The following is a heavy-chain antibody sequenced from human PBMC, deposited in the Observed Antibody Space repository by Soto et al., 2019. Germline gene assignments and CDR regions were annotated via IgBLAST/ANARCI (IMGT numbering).Heavy chain of an antibody. D-gene: IGHD6-19*01. V-gene: IGHV3-11*06. J-gene: IGHJ6*02. CDR2: ISSSSSYT. CDR1: GFTFSDYY. CDR3: ARDSGAGKDYYYGMDV. Sequence: GGSLRLSCAASGFTFSDYYMSWIRQAPGKGLEWVSYISSSSSYTNYADSVKGRFTISRDNAKNSLYLQMNSLRAEDTAVYYCARDSGAGKDYYYGMDVWGQGTTVTV.